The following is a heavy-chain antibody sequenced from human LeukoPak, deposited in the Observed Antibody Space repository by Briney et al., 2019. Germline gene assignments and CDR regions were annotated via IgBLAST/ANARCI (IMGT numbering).Heavy chain of an antibody. CDR3: ARDKPDELQWFGEVLDV. Sequence: ASVKVSCKTYGYTFNSYGISWVRQAPGQGPEWMGWISGYNGNTKYLQSLQGRVSMATDRSTSTAYMELRSLRSDDTAVYYCARDKPDELQWFGEVLDVWGQGTTVTVSS. CDR1: GYTFNSYG. D-gene: IGHD3-10*01. CDR2: ISGYNGNT. J-gene: IGHJ6*02. V-gene: IGHV1-18*01.